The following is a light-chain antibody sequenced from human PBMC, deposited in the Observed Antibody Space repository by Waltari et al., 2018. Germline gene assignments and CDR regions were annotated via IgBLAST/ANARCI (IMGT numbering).Light chain of an antibody. V-gene: IGLV3-19*01. Sequence: SSELTQDPAVSVALGQTVRISCPGDSLRSNYASWYQQKPGQAPILVLFGKKNLPSGVQERISGSNSGNTASLTITGAQAEDEAVYYCHSRDSSGNPVVFGGGTKLTVL. CDR2: GKK. CDR3: HSRDSSGNPVV. J-gene: IGLJ2*01. CDR1: SLRSNY.